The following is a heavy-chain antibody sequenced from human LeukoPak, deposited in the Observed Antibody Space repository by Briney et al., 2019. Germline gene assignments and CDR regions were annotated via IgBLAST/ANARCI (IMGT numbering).Heavy chain of an antibody. J-gene: IGHJ6*03. Sequence: GGSLRLSCAASGFTFSSYWMSWVRQAPGKGLKWVANIKQDGSEEYYVDSVKGRFTISRDNAKNSLYLQMNSLRAEDTAVYYCARGAAPQRSYYYYYYMDVWGKGTTVTVSS. CDR3: ARGAAPQRSYYYYYYMDV. V-gene: IGHV3-7*01. D-gene: IGHD5-24*01. CDR2: IKQDGSEE. CDR1: GFTFSSYW.